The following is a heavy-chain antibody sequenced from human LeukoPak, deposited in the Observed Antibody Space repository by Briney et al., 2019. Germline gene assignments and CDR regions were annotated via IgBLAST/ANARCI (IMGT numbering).Heavy chain of an antibody. CDR1: GFTFSSYS. V-gene: IGHV3-21*01. CDR2: ISSSSSYI. D-gene: IGHD2-15*01. J-gene: IGHJ4*02. CDR3: ARGYSAGGSCYFDY. Sequence: GGSLRLSCAASGFTFSSYSMNWVRQAPGRGLEWVSSISSSSSYIYYADSVKGRFTISRDNAKNSLYLQMNSLRAEDTAVYYCARGYSAGGSCYFDYWGQGTLVTVSS.